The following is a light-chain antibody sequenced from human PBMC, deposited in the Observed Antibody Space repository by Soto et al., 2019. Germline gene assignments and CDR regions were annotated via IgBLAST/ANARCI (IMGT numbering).Light chain of an antibody. CDR1: SSDVGGYNY. CDR2: EVS. J-gene: IGLJ1*01. Sequence: QSALTQPASVSGSPGQSITISCNGTSSDVGGYNYVSWYQQHPGKAPKLMIYEVSHRPSGVSNRFSGSKSGNTASLTISGLQAEDEADYYCSSYTTTNTYVFGTGTKLTVL. V-gene: IGLV2-14*01. CDR3: SSYTTTNTYV.